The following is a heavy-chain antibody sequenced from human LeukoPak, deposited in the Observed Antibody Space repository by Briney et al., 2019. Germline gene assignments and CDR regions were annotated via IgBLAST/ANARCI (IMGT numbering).Heavy chain of an antibody. V-gene: IGHV3-23*01. CDR1: GFTFSNYA. J-gene: IGHJ4*02. CDR2: VSGSSGST. D-gene: IGHD2-15*01. CDR3: AKSIVVVAAKGESFDY. Sequence: GGSPRLSCAASGFTFSNYAMSWVRQAPGKGLEWVSTVSGSSGSTYYTDSVKGRFTISRDNSKNTLYLQMNSLRAEDTAVYYCAKSIVVVAAKGESFDYWGQGTLVTASS.